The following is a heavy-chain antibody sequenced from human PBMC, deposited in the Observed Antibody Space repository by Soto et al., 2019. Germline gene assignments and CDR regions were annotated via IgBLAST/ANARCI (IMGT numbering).Heavy chain of an antibody. J-gene: IGHJ6*03. CDR3: ARVYYYGSGSYPYYYYYYYMDV. Sequence: SETLSLTCTVSGGSISSYYWSWIRQPPGKGLEWIGYIYYSGSTNYNPSLKSRVTISVDTSKNQFSLKLSSVTAADTAVYYCARVYYYGSGSYPYYYYYYYMDVWGKGTTVTVSS. CDR2: IYYSGST. V-gene: IGHV4-59*08. D-gene: IGHD3-10*01. CDR1: GGSISSYY.